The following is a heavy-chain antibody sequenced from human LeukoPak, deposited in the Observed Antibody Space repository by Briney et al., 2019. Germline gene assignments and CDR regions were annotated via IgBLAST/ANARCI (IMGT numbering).Heavy chain of an antibody. CDR3: ARGGAYSSAVDY. Sequence: ASVKVSCKASGYTFTGYYVHWVRQAPGQGVEWMGWINPYSGGTYYAQKFQGWVTMTRDTSISTAYMELSRLRSDDTAVYYCARGGAYSSAVDYWGQGTLVTVSS. CDR1: GYTFTGYY. J-gene: IGHJ4*02. CDR2: INPYSGGT. V-gene: IGHV1-2*04. D-gene: IGHD5-18*01.